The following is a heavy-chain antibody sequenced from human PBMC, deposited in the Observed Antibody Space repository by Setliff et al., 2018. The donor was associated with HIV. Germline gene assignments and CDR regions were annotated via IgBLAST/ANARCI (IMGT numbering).Heavy chain of an antibody. D-gene: IGHD1-20*01. Sequence: SGESLKISCKGSGYSFTSYWIGWVRQMPGKGLEWMGVIHPGDSNTRYSPSFQGQVTISADKSISTAYLQWSSLKASDTAMYYCASSITVAAGRSHYYYAMDVWGQGTTVTVSS. CDR1: GYSFTSYW. CDR3: ASSITVAAGRSHYYYAMDV. J-gene: IGHJ6*02. CDR2: IHPGDSNT. V-gene: IGHV5-51*01.